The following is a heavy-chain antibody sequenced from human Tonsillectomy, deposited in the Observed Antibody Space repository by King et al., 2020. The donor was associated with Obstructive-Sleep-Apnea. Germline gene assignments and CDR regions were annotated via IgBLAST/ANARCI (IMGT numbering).Heavy chain of an antibody. D-gene: IGHD4-23*01. CDR1: GYSISSDYY. CDR2: IYHSGNS. V-gene: IGHV4-38-2*02. CDR3: ASVNYGGKSAGVFDY. J-gene: IGHJ4*02. Sequence: QVQLQESGPGLVKPSETLSLTCTVSGYSISSDYYWGWIRQPPGKGLEWIGSIYHSGNSYYNPSLKSRVTISLDTSKNQFSLKLSSVTAADTALYYCASVNYGGKSAGVFDYWGQGTLVTVSS.